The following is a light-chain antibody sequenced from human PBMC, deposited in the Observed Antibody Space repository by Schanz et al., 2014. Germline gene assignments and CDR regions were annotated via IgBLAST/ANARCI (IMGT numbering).Light chain of an antibody. CDR2: DAS. V-gene: IGKV3-20*01. CDR1: QSVSSY. CDR3: QQYDSSPVT. Sequence: EIVLTQSPATLSLSPGERATLSCRASQSVSSYLAWYQQKPGQAPRLLIYDASSRATGIPDRFSGSGSGTDFTLTITRLEPEDFAVYYCQQYDSSPVTFGQGTKVEIK. J-gene: IGKJ1*01.